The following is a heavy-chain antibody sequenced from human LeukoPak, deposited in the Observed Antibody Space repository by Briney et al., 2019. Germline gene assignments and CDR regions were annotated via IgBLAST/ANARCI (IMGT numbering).Heavy chain of an antibody. CDR1: GFTFSSYW. CDR2: IKQDGSEK. V-gene: IGHV3-7*01. Sequence: GGSLRLSCAASGFTFSSYWMRWVRQAPGKGLEWVANIKQDGSEKNYVDSVKGRFTISRDNAKNSLSLQMNSLRAEDTAMYYCARGGTELVIPTLWGQGTLVTVSS. J-gene: IGHJ4*02. D-gene: IGHD3-22*01. CDR3: ARGGTELVIPTL.